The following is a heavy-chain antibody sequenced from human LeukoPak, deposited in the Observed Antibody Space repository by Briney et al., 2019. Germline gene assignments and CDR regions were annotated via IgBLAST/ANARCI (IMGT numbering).Heavy chain of an antibody. CDR3: AKGDGSGSYYTLGFDY. CDR1: GFTFSSYA. J-gene: IGHJ4*02. CDR2: ISGSGGST. V-gene: IGHV3-23*01. D-gene: IGHD3-10*01. Sequence: GGSLRLSCAASGFTFSSYAMSWVRQAPGKGLEWVSAISGSGGSTYYADSVKGRFTISRDNSKNTLCLQMNSLRAEDTAVYYCAKGDGSGSYYTLGFDYWGQGTLVTVSS.